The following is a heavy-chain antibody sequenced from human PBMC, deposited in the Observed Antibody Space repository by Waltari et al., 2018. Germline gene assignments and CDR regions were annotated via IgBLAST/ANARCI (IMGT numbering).Heavy chain of an antibody. CDR3: APLPGGSGQTFDY. Sequence: EVQLVHSGAEVKKPGATVTIPCQAYGYTCIDYFMHWVQQAPGKGLELVGRIDPEDGETVYAEKFQGRVTITADTSTDTSYLELSSLRSDDTAVYYCAPLPGGSGQTFDYWGQGTLLTVSS. V-gene: IGHV1-69-2*01. D-gene: IGHD3-10*01. CDR2: IDPEDGET. CDR1: GYTCIDYF. J-gene: IGHJ4*02.